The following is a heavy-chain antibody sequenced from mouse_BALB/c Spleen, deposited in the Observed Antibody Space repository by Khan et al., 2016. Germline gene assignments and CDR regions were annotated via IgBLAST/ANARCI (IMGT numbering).Heavy chain of an antibody. CDR1: GFPFSNYW. J-gene: IGHJ2*01. Sequence: EVQLQESGGGLVHSGGSLKPSCVAPGFPFSNYWMNWVRQSPEKGRERVAEIRLNSDEYVSDDAESVKGRFTISRDDAKTSVYLQMNNLRAEDTGIYFCAILLWGQGSTLTVSA. CDR3: AILL. CDR2: IRLNSDEYVS. V-gene: IGHV6-6*02.